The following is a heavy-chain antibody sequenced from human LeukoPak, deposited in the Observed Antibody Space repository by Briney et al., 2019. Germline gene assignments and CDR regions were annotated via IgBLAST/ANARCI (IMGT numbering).Heavy chain of an antibody. CDR2: INTDGSST. V-gene: IGHV3-74*01. D-gene: IGHD3-3*01. Sequence: GGSLRLSCAASGFTFSSYWMHWVRHAPGKGLVWVSRINTDGSSTSYADSVKGRFTISRDNAKNTLYLQMNSLRAEDTAVYYCAREDSEYDFWSGYYPFDYWGQGTLVTVS. CDR3: AREDSEYDFWSGYYPFDY. J-gene: IGHJ4*02. CDR1: GFTFSSYW.